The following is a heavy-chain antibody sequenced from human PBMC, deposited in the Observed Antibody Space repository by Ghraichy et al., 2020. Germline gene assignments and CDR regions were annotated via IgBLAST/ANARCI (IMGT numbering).Heavy chain of an antibody. CDR3: ARGPRVDGYVDY. V-gene: IGHV3-21*01. CDR1: GFTFSDYS. Sequence: GGSLRLSCAASGFTFSDYSINWVRQAPGKGLEWVSPISSGSSYIYYADSVKGRFTISRDNAKTALFLQMNSLRAEDTAVYYCARGPRVDGYVDYWGQGILVTVSS. J-gene: IGHJ4*02. CDR2: ISSGSSYI. D-gene: IGHD5-24*01.